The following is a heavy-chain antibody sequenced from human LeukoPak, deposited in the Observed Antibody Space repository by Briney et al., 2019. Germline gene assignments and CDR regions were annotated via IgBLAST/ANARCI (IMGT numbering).Heavy chain of an antibody. V-gene: IGHV3-23*01. D-gene: IGHD3-3*01. CDR1: GFTFSSYA. CDR3: AKDFWSGYYPNY. J-gene: IGHJ4*02. Sequence: GGSLRLSCAASGFTFSSYAMSWVRRAPGKGLEWVSGSGSGGTIYYADSVKGRFTISRDNSKNTLYLQMNSLRAEDTAVYYCAKDFWSGYYPNYWGQGTLVTVSS. CDR2: SGSGGTI.